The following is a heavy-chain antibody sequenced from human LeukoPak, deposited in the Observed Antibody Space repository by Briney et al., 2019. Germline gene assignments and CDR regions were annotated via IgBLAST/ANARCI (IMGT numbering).Heavy chain of an antibody. CDR3: ARDRLAARGTFDY. CDR2: INPNSGGT. CDR1: GYTFTGYY. D-gene: IGHD6-6*01. J-gene: IGHJ4*02. V-gene: IGHV1-2*02. Sequence: ASVKVSCKASGYTFTGYYMHWVRQAPGQGLEWMGWINPNSGGTNYAQKFQGRVTMTRDTSISTAYMELSGLRSDDTAVYYCARDRLAARGTFDYWGQGTLVTVSS.